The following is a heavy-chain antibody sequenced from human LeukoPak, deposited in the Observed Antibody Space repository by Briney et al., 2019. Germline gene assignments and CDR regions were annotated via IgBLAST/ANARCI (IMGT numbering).Heavy chain of an antibody. CDR2: IIPIFGTA. CDR1: GGTFSSYA. J-gene: IGHJ4*02. CDR3: ARDRGGSYSIDY. V-gene: IGHV1-69*06. D-gene: IGHD1-26*01. Sequence: GASVTVSCKASGGTFSSYAISWVRQAPGQGLEWMGGIIPIFGTANYAQKFQGRVSVTADTSTSTLYMDLTSLTTEDTAIYYCARDRGGSYSIDYWGQGTLVTVSS.